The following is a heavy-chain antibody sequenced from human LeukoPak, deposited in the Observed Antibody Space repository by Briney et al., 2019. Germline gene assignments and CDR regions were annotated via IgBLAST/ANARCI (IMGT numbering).Heavy chain of an antibody. V-gene: IGHV3-30*04. CDR1: GFTFSSYA. CDR3: ARDGFDY. J-gene: IGHJ4*02. CDR2: KSYDGSNK. Sequence: GRSLRLSCAASGFTFSSYAMHWVRQAPGKGLEWVAVKSYDGSNKYYADSVKGRFTISRDNSKNTLYLQMNSLRAEDTAVYYCARDGFDYWGQGTLVTVSS.